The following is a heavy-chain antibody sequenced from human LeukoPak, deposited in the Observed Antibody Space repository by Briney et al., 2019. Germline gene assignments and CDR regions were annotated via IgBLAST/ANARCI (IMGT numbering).Heavy chain of an antibody. CDR2: IYYSGST. V-gene: IGHV4-59*01. Sequence: PSETLSLTCTVSGGSISSYCWSWIRQPPGKGLEWIGYIYYSGSTNYNPSLKSRVTISVDTSKNQFSLKLSSVTAADAAVYYCARRLLAAPGYFDYWGQGTLVTVSS. CDR3: ARRLLAAPGYFDY. CDR1: GGSISSYC. D-gene: IGHD6-6*01. J-gene: IGHJ4*02.